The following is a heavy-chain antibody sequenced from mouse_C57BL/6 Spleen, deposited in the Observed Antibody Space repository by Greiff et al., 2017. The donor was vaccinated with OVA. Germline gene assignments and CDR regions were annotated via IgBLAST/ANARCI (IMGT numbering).Heavy chain of an antibody. J-gene: IGHJ3*01. CDR2: IDPSDSYT. D-gene: IGHD2-3*01. Sequence: QVQLQQPGAELVRPGTSVKLSCKASGYTFTSYWMHWVKQRPGQGLEWIGVIDPSDSYTNYNQKFKGKATLTVDTSSSTAYMQLSSLTSEDSAVYYCASDEDGYSRAYWGQGTLVTVSA. CDR3: ASDEDGYSRAY. CDR1: GYTFTSYW. V-gene: IGHV1-59*01.